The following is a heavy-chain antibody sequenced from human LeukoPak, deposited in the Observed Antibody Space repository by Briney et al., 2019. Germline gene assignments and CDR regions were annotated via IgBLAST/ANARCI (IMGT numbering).Heavy chain of an antibody. CDR3: ARGSRYCGSGTCYYFDQ. CDR2: ISSSGNVR. D-gene: IGHD2-15*01. V-gene: IGHV3-48*03. CDR1: GFTFSSYE. J-gene: IGHJ4*02. Sequence: GGSLRLSCAASGFTFSSYEMNWVRQAPGKGLEWVSYISSSGNVRHYGDSVKGRFTISRDNAKNSLSLQMNGLRAEDTAVYFCARGSRYCGSGTCYYFDQWGQGTLVTVSS.